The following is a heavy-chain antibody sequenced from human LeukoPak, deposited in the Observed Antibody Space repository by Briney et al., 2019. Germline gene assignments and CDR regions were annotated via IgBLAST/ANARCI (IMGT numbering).Heavy chain of an antibody. J-gene: IGHJ4*02. CDR2: INPNSGGT. CDR3: ARDRAHIVATIPDY. CDR1: GYTFTAYY. D-gene: IGHD5-12*01. Sequence: ASVKVSCKASGYTFTAYYKHWVRQAPGQGLEWMGWINPNSGGTNYAQKFQGRVTMTRDTSISTAYMELSRLRSDDTAVYYCARDRAHIVATIPDYWGQGTLVTVSS. V-gene: IGHV1-2*02.